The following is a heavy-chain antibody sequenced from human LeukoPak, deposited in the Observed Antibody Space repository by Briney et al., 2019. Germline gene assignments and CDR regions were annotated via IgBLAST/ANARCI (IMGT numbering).Heavy chain of an antibody. V-gene: IGHV3-72*01. J-gene: IGHJ4*02. CDR3: VRVGRSETLDY. CDR2: SRNKANSYTT. Sequence: PGGSLRLSCAASGFTFNTYAMSWVRQAPGKGLEWVGRSRNKANSYTTEYAASVKGRFTISRDDSKNSLYLQMNSLKTEDTAVYHCVRVGRSETLDYWGQGTLVTVSS. CDR1: GFTFNTYA.